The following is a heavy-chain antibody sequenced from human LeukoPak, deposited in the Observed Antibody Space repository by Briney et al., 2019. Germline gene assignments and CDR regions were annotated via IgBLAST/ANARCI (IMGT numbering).Heavy chain of an antibody. CDR3: AKYDSSGYTVFVY. J-gene: IGHJ4*02. CDR1: GFTFSSYS. V-gene: IGHV3-23*01. D-gene: IGHD3-22*01. CDR2: ISGSGGST. Sequence: PGGSLRLSCAASGFTFSSYSMNWVRQAPGKGLEWVSAISGSGGSTYYADSVKGRFTISRDNSKNTLYLQMNSLRAEDTAVYYCAKYDSSGYTVFVYWGQGTLVTVSS.